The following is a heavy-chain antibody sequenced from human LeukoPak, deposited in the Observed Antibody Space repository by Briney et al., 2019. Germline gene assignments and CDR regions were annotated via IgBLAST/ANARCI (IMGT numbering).Heavy chain of an antibody. D-gene: IGHD1-26*01. Sequence: PGGSLRLSCAASGFTVSSNYMSWVRQAPGKGLEWVSVIYSGGSTYYADSVKGRFTISRDNSKNTLYLQMNSLRAEDTAVYYCASKRVGATYFDYWGQGTLVTVSS. CDR1: GFTVSSNY. CDR3: ASKRVGATYFDY. CDR2: IYSGGST. V-gene: IGHV3-53*01. J-gene: IGHJ4*02.